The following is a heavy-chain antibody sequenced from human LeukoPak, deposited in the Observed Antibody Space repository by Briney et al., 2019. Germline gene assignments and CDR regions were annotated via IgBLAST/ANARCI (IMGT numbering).Heavy chain of an antibody. CDR1: GYTFSSCD. CDR2: IDPNSGDT. D-gene: IGHD6-19*01. V-gene: IGHV1-8*01. J-gene: IGHJ6*03. Sequence: ASVRVSCKASGYTFSSCDINWVRQATGQGLGWMGWIDPNSGDTSYAQKYQGRVTMTRNTSINTAYMALSSLTSDDTAVYYCARAEWLVVGYYYYMDVWGKGTTVTVSS. CDR3: ARAEWLVVGYYYYMDV.